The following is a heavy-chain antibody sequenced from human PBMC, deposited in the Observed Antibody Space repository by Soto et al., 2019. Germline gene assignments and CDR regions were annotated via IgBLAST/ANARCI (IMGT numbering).Heavy chain of an antibody. CDR3: AREGYRPYYYYYYGMDV. Sequence: GASVKVSCKASGYTFTGYYMHWVLQAPGQGLEWMGWINPNSGGTNYAQKFQGWVTMTRDTSISAAYMELSRLRSDDTAVYYCAREGYRPYYYYYYGMDVWGQGTTVTVSS. D-gene: IGHD5-18*01. J-gene: IGHJ6*02. CDR1: GYTFTGYY. V-gene: IGHV1-2*04. CDR2: INPNSGGT.